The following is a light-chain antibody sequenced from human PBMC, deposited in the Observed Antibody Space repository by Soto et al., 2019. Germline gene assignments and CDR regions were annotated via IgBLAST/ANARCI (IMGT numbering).Light chain of an antibody. J-gene: IGKJ1*01. CDR1: QTISSW. Sequence: EIQMTQSPSALSGSVGDIVTITCRASQTISSWLAWYQQKPGKAPMLLIYEASTLKSVVPSRFSSSGAATEFTITISSLPPDDFATYYCQQSSSYWTFGQGTKVDIK. CDR3: QQSSSYWT. CDR2: EAS. V-gene: IGKV1-5*03.